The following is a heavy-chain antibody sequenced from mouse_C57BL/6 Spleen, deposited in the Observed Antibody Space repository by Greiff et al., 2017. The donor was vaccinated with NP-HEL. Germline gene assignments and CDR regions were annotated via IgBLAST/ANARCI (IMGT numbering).Heavy chain of an antibody. Sequence: DVHLVESGGGLVKPGGSLKLSCAASGFTFSDYGMHWVRQAPEKGLEWVAYISSGSSTIYYADTVKGRFTISRDNAKNTLFLQMTSLRSEDTAMYYCASKGGNDAMDYWGQGTSVTVSS. V-gene: IGHV5-17*01. J-gene: IGHJ4*01. CDR3: ASKGGNDAMDY. CDR1: GFTFSDYG. D-gene: IGHD2-1*01. CDR2: ISSGSSTI.